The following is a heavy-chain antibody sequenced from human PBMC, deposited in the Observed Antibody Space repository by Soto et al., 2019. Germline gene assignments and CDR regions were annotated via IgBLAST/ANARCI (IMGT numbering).Heavy chain of an antibody. Sequence: QVQLQESGPGLVKPSETLSLTCTVSGGSVSSGSYYWSWIRQPPGKGLEWIGYIYYSGSTNYNPSHKGRVPIAVDPSKNQFSLKLSSVTAADTAVYYCARGRAVAGIDYWAQETLVTASS. J-gene: IGHJ4*02. CDR1: GGSVSSGSYY. D-gene: IGHD6-19*01. CDR2: IYYSGST. CDR3: ARGRAVAGIDY. V-gene: IGHV4-61*01.